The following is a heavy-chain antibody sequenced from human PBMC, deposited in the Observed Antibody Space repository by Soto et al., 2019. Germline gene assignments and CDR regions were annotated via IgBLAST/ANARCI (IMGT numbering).Heavy chain of an antibody. CDR1: GFSLSNARMG. D-gene: IGHD3-9*01. V-gene: IGHV2-26*01. Sequence: QVTLKESGPVLVKPTETLTLTCTVSGFSLSNARMGVSWIRQPPGKALEWLAHIFSNDEKSYSTSLKSRLTISKDTSKSQVVLTMTNMDPVDTATYYCARILSGYDILTGYYVSAIDYWGQGTLVTVSS. CDR2: IFSNDEK. J-gene: IGHJ4*02. CDR3: ARILSGYDILTGYYVSAIDY.